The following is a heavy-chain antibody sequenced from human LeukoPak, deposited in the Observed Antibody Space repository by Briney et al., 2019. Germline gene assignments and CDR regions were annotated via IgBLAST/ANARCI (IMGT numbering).Heavy chain of an antibody. V-gene: IGHV3-11*01. D-gene: IGHD3-22*01. CDR1: GFTFSDYY. CDR2: ISSSGSTI. J-gene: IGHJ4*02. Sequence: GGSLRLSCAASGFTFSDYYMSWIRQAPGKGLEWVSYISSSGSTIYYADSVKGRFTISRDNAKNSLYLQMNSLRAEDTAVYYCARGYDSYYDSTRGKFDYWGQGTLVTVSS. CDR3: ARGYDSYYDSTRGKFDY.